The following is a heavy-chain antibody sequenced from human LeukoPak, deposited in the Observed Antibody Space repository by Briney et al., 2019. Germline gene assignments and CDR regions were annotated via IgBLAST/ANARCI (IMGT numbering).Heavy chain of an antibody. CDR1: GGSISSYY. CDR3: ARHHYDILTGYRAGYYYMVV. J-gene: IGHJ6*03. V-gene: IGHV4-4*09. CDR2: IYTSGST. Sequence: SETLSLTCTVSGGSISSYYWSWIRQPPGKGLEWIGYIYTSGSTNYNPSLKSRVTISVDTSKNQFSLKLSSVTAADTAVYYCARHHYDILTGYRAGYYYMVVWGKGTTVTVSS. D-gene: IGHD3-9*01.